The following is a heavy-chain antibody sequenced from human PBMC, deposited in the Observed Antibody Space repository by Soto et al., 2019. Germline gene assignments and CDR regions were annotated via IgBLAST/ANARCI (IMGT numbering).Heavy chain of an antibody. CDR1: GFTFSSYE. CDR3: ARVESAADGHFDY. J-gene: IGHJ4*02. D-gene: IGHD6-13*01. CDR2: ISSSGSTI. Sequence: EVQLVESGGGLVQPGGSLRLSCAASGFTFSSYEMNWVRQAPGKGLEWVSYISSSGSTIYYADSVKGRFTISRDNAKNSLYLQMNSLRAEDTAVYYCARVESAADGHFDYWGQGTLVTVSS. V-gene: IGHV3-48*03.